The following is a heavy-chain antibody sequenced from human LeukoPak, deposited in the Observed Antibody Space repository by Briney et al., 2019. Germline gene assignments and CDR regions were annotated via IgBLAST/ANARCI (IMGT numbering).Heavy chain of an antibody. Sequence: SVKVSCKASGGTFSSYAISWVRQAPGQGLEWMGGIIPIFGTANYAQNFQGRVTITADKYTSTAYMELSSLRSEDTAVYYCAAQEYSYGQWDLTNFDYSGQGTLVTVSS. J-gene: IGHJ4*02. V-gene: IGHV1-69*06. CDR2: IIPIFGTA. CDR1: GGTFSSYA. D-gene: IGHD5-18*01. CDR3: AAQEYSYGQWDLTNFDY.